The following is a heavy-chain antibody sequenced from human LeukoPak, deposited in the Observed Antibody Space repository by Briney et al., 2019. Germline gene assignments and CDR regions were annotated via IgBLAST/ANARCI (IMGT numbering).Heavy chain of an antibody. CDR1: GFTFSSYG. Sequence: GRSLRLSCAASGFTFSSYGMHWVRQAPGKGLEWVAVIWYDGSNKYYADSVKGRFTISRDNSKNTLYLQMNSLRAEDTAVYYCARGYYYDSSGYFDYWGQGTLVTVSS. D-gene: IGHD3-22*01. CDR3: ARGYYYDSSGYFDY. J-gene: IGHJ4*02. CDR2: IWYDGSNK. V-gene: IGHV3-33*01.